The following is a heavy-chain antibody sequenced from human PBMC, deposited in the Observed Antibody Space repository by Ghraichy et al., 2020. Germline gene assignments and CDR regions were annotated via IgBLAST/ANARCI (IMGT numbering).Heavy chain of an antibody. D-gene: IGHD5-18*01. Sequence: SETLSLTCTVSGGSISSGGYYWSWIRQHPGKGLEWIGYIYYSGSTYYNPSLKSRVTISVDTSKNQFSLKLSSVTAADTAVYYCASGGYSYGVATDYWGQGTLVTVSS. V-gene: IGHV4-31*03. CDR3: ASGGYSYGVATDY. CDR2: IYYSGST. J-gene: IGHJ4*02. CDR1: GGSISSGGYY.